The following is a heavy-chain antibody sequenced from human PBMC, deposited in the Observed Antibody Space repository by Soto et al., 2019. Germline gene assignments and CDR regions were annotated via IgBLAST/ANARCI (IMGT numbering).Heavy chain of an antibody. J-gene: IGHJ6*03. Sequence: ASVNVSCKASGYTFTIHGISWVLQAPGQGPEWMGWISASNGDTNYAQKFQGRLTVTTDTSTSTGYMELRSVRSEDTAVYYCARMVRGSNIDNYHYMDVWGTGTTVTVSS. CDR3: ARMVRGSNIDNYHYMDV. V-gene: IGHV1-18*01. D-gene: IGHD3-10*01. CDR1: GYTFTIHG. CDR2: ISASNGDT.